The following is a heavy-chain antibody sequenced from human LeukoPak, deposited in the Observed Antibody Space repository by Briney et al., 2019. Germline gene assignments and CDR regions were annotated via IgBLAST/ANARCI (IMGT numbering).Heavy chain of an antibody. CDR2: IYTSGST. J-gene: IGHJ4*02. Sequence: SETLSLTCTVSGGSISSGSYYWSWIRRPAGKGLEWIGRIYTSGSTNYNPSLKSRVTISVDTSKNQFSLKLSSVTAADTAVYYCAREGYDFWSGALVYWGQGTLVTVSS. CDR3: AREGYDFWSGALVY. D-gene: IGHD3-3*01. V-gene: IGHV4-61*02. CDR1: GGSISSGSYY.